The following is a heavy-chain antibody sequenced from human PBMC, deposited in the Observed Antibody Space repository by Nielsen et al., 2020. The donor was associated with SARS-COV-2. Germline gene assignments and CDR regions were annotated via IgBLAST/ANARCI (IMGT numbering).Heavy chain of an antibody. CDR3: ARMQEYSYGSLHYYGMDV. CDR1: GFTFSSYS. V-gene: IGHV3-21*01. Sequence: GESLKISCAVSGFTFSSYSLNWVRQAPGKGLEWVSSISGTRSYIFYADSVKGRFTTSRDNAKNSLDLQMNSLRAEDTAVYYCARMQEYSYGSLHYYGMDVWGQGTTVTVSS. D-gene: IGHD5-18*01. CDR2: ISGTRSYI. J-gene: IGHJ6*02.